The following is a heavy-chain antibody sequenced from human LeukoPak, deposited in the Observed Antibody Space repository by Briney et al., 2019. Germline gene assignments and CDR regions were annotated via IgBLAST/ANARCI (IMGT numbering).Heavy chain of an antibody. CDR1: GFTFSSYG. D-gene: IGHD3-22*01. Sequence: PGGSLRLSCAASGFTFSSYGMHWVRQAPGKGLEWVAVIWYDGSNKYYADSVKGRFTISRDNSKNTLYLQMNSPRAEDTAVYYCARTSASGYYVDYWGQGTLVTVSS. CDR3: ARTSASGYYVDY. J-gene: IGHJ4*02. V-gene: IGHV3-33*01. CDR2: IWYDGSNK.